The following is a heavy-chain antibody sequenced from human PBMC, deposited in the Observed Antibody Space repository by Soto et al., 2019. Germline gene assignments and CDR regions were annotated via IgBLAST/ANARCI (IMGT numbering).Heavy chain of an antibody. CDR2: IYPGDSDT. J-gene: IGHJ4*02. CDR1: GYSFSFYW. CDR3: ARQDGSAHYFLAY. Sequence: GASLKISCKGSGYSFSFYWIAWVRQMPGKGLEWMGIIYPGDSDTRYSPSFQGQVTISADKSISTAYLQWSSLKVSDTAMYYCARQDGSAHYFLAYCGQGTLVPGSS. V-gene: IGHV5-51*01. D-gene: IGHD3-10*01.